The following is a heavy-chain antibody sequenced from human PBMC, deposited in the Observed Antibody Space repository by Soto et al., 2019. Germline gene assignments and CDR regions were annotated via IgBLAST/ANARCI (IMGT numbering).Heavy chain of an antibody. CDR1: GYTFTSYG. D-gene: IGHD2-2*01. V-gene: IGHV1-18*04. Sequence: QVQLVQSGAEVKKPGASVKVSCKASGYTFTSYGISWVRQAPGQGLEWMGWISAYNGNTNYAQKLQGRVTMTTDTSTSTAYMELRSLRSDDTAVYYCARRYCSSTSCQYDAFDIWGQGTMVTVSS. CDR3: ARRYCSSTSCQYDAFDI. J-gene: IGHJ3*02. CDR2: ISAYNGNT.